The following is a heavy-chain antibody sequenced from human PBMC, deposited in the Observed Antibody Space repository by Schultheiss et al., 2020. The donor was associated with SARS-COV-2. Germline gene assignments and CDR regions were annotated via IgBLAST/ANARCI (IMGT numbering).Heavy chain of an antibody. CDR1: GGSISKGGYY. Sequence: SETLSLTCTVSGGSISKGGYYWNWIRQHPGKGLEWIGYIFYIGSTNYNPSLKNRVTISIDTSKNQFSLNLTSVTAADTAVYYCARASKEQQLSYGMGVWGQGTTVTVSS. J-gene: IGHJ6*02. CDR2: IFYIGST. D-gene: IGHD6-13*01. V-gene: IGHV4-61*08. CDR3: ARASKEQQLSYGMGV.